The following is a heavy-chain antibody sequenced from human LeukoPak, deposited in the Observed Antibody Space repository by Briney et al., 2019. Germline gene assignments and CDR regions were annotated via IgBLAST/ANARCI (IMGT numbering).Heavy chain of an antibody. CDR3: ASLSREIDYGDYVGVVSWAPPSYYFDY. CDR2: ISSSGSTI. CDR1: GFTFSSYS. Sequence: GGSLRLSCAASGFTFSSYSMNWVRQAPGKGLEWVSYISSSGSTIYYADSVKGRFTISRDNAKNSLYLQMDSLRAEDTAVYYCASLSREIDYGDYVGVVSWAPPSYYFDYWGQGTLVTVSS. D-gene: IGHD4-17*01. J-gene: IGHJ4*02. V-gene: IGHV3-48*04.